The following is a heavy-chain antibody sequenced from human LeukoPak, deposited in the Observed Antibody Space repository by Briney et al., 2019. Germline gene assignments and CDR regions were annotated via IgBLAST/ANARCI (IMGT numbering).Heavy chain of an antibody. V-gene: IGHV3-48*02. D-gene: IGHD6-13*01. CDR1: GFTFXSXS. Sequence: GSLRLSCXXXGFTFXSXSMNWVRQAPGKGLEGVSYISSSSSTIYYADSVKGRFTISRDNAKNSLYLQMNSLRDEDTAVYYCARGATGYLTYYFDYWGQGTLVTVSS. CDR3: ARGATGYLTYYFDY. CDR2: ISSSSSTI. J-gene: IGHJ4*02.